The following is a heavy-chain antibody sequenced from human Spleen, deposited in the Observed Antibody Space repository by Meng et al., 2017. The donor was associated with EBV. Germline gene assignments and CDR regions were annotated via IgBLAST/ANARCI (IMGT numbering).Heavy chain of an antibody. Sequence: VPLGEAGVTMVEPCVCFQLSLSSSVFTFGHAWFTWVRQPPGKGLEWVGRIKGKSEGEETDYAPDIKGRFTISRDDSKSTMYLEMHGLKIEDTGVYYCITEWYSSGGVCPGWGQGTLVTVSS. CDR3: ITEWYSSGGVCPG. V-gene: IGHV3-15*02. CDR2: IKGKSEGEET. J-gene: IGHJ4*02. CDR1: VFTFGHAW. D-gene: IGHD2-21*02.